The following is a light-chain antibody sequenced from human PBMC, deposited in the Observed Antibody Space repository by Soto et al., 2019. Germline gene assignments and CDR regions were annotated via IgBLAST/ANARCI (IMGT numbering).Light chain of an antibody. Sequence: QSALTQPASVSGSPGQSITISCTGSSSDIGGYNYVSWYQQHPGKAPKRMIYDVSNRPSGVSNRFSGSKSGNTASLTISGLQAEDEADYYCSSYRNSSTRVFGPGTKLTVL. J-gene: IGLJ1*01. CDR2: DVS. V-gene: IGLV2-14*01. CDR3: SSYRNSSTRV. CDR1: SSDIGGYNY.